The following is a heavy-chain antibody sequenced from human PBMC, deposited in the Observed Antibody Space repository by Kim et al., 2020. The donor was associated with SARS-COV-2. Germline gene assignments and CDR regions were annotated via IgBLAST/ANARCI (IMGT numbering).Heavy chain of an antibody. CDR3: ASGIAAAGTGRTF. V-gene: IGHV3-23*01. J-gene: IGHJ4*02. Sequence: YADSVKGRFTISRDNSKNTLYLQMNSLRAEDTAVYYCASGIAAAGTGRTFWGQGTLVTVSS. D-gene: IGHD6-13*01.